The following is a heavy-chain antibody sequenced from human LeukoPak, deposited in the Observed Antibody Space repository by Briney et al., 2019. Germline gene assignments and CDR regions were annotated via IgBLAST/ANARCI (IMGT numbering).Heavy chain of an antibody. D-gene: IGHD6-13*01. Sequence: ASVKVSCKASGYTFTSYDINWVRQAAGQGLEWMGWMNPNSGNTGYAQEFRGRVTMTRNTSMSTAYMELRSLRSDDTAVYYCARSADPGIAAVRFDYWGQGTLVTVSS. J-gene: IGHJ4*02. V-gene: IGHV1-8*01. CDR3: ARSADPGIAAVRFDY. CDR2: MNPNSGNT. CDR1: GYTFTSYD.